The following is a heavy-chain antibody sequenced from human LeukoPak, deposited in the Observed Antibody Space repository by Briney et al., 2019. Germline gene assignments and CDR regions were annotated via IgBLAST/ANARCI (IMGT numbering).Heavy chain of an antibody. Sequence: PGGSLRLSCAASGFTFNSYWMHWVRQAPGKGLVWASRINGDGSSTSYVDSVKGRFTISRDSAKNTLFLQMNSLRAEDTAIYYCARGGGPLADWGQGTLVTVSS. V-gene: IGHV3-74*01. CDR2: INGDGSST. CDR3: ARGGGPLAD. J-gene: IGHJ4*02. CDR1: GFTFNSYW.